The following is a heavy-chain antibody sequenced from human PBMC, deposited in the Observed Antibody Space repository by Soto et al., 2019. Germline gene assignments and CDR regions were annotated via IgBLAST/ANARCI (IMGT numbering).Heavy chain of an antibody. CDR3: AREAAVITFGGVIGPDY. CDR1: GFTFSSYG. Sequence: GGSLRLCCAASGFTFSSYGMHWVRQAPGKGLEWVAVIWYDGSNKYYADSVKGRFTISRDNSKNTLYLQMNSLRAEDTAVYYCAREAAVITFGGVIGPDYWGQGTLVTVSS. V-gene: IGHV3-33*01. CDR2: IWYDGSNK. J-gene: IGHJ4*02. D-gene: IGHD3-16*02.